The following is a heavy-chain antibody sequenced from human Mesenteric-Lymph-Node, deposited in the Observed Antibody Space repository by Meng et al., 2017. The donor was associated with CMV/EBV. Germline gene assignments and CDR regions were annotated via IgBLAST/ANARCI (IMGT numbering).Heavy chain of an antibody. CDR1: AGSINSGGYY. CDR2: TYYSGTT. Sequence: LPCTVSAGSINSGGYYWSWIRQPPGKGLEWIGHTYYSGTTYYSPSLKSRVTILLDTSKNQFSLSLTSMTAADTAVYYCARTGGNWFDAWGQGTLVTVSS. D-gene: IGHD2-15*01. V-gene: IGHV4-30-4*08. CDR3: ARTGGNWFDA. J-gene: IGHJ5*02.